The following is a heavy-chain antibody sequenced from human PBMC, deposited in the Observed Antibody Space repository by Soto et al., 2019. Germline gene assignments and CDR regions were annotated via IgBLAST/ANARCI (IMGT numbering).Heavy chain of an antibody. J-gene: IGHJ4*02. D-gene: IGHD3-10*01. CDR2: ISHSGRT. CDR1: GGCISSYY. CDR3: ERGRGFRLLGVPLDS. V-gene: IGHV4-59*04. Sequence: ETLSLTGTDAGGCISSYYWCWIRQTPGEGLEYIGLISHSGRTFSNPSLKSRLTISFDTAKNEFSLNLKYVTAADTAVYYCERGRGFRLLGVPLDSWGPGTPVTVSS.